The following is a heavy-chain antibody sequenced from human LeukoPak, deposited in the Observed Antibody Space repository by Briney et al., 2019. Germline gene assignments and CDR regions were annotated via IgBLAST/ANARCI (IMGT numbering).Heavy chain of an antibody. CDR1: GFTFSSYG. J-gene: IGHJ4*02. CDR2: SGGST. Sequence: GGSLSLYCAASGFTFSSYGMIWVRPAPGHGLEWVSGSGGSTDYASSVKGRFTISRDNSKNTLYLQMNSLRAEGTAVYYCARDLSSSGLVVWYFDYWGQGTLVTVSS. CDR3: ARDLSSSGLVVWYFDY. V-gene: IGHV3-23*01. D-gene: IGHD3-22*01.